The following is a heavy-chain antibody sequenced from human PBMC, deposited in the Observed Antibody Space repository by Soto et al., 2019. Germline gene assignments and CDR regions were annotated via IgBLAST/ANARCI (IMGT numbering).Heavy chain of an antibody. CDR3: ARDGVGPFDS. D-gene: IGHD3-3*01. V-gene: IGHV4-59*02. CDR1: GGSVSTYY. Sequence: QVQLQESGPGLLKPSETLSLTCTISGGSVSTYYWSWIRQPPGKELEWNGLTSYSGNTNYNPSLNSRVAMAVDTSKNQFSLTLSSVTAADTAVYYCARDGVGPFDSWGQRTLVTGSS. J-gene: IGHJ4*02. CDR2: TSYSGNT.